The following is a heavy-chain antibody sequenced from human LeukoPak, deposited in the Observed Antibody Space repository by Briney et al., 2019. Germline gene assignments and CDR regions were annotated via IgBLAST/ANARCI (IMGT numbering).Heavy chain of an antibody. V-gene: IGHV4-59*01. CDR1: GGSISSYY. CDR3: ARGGSGWTDFDY. D-gene: IGHD6-19*01. CDR2: IYYSGST. Sequence: SETLSLTCTVSGGSISSYYWSWIRQPPGKGLEWIGYIYYSGSTNYNPSLKSRVTISVDTSKNQFPLKLSSVTAADTAVYYCARGGSGWTDFDYWGQGTLVTVSS. J-gene: IGHJ4*02.